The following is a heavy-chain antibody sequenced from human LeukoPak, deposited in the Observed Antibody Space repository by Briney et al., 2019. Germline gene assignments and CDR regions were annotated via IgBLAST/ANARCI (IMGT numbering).Heavy chain of an antibody. D-gene: IGHD6-13*01. J-gene: IGHJ6*03. CDR3: ARLSGYSSSWYRAAYYYYVDV. V-gene: IGHV4-34*01. Sequence: SETLSLTCAVYGGSFSGYYWSWIRQPPGKGLEWIGEINHSGSTNYNPSLKSRVTISVDTSKNQFSLKLSSVTAADTAVYYCARLSGYSSSWYRAAYYYYVDVWGKGTTVTISS. CDR1: GGSFSGYY. CDR2: INHSGST.